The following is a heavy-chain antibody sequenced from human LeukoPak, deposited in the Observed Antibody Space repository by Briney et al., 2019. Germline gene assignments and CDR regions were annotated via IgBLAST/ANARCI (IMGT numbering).Heavy chain of an antibody. J-gene: IGHJ4*02. CDR3: ARGGQYAKEYYFDY. V-gene: IGHV4-59*12. CDR1: GGSISSYY. Sequence: SETLSLTCTVSGGSISSYYWSWIRQPPGKGLEWIGYIYYSGSTNYNPSLKSRVTISVDTSKNQFSLKLSSVTAADTAVYYCARGGQYAKEYYFDYWGQGTLVTVSS. CDR2: IYYSGST. D-gene: IGHD2-2*01.